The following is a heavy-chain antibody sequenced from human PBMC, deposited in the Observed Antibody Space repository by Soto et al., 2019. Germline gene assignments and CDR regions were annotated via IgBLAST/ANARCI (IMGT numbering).Heavy chain of an antibody. CDR3: ARTLTTVNNYYYYGMDV. V-gene: IGHV1-2*04. J-gene: IGHJ6*02. CDR2: INPNSGGT. CDR1: GYAFTGYY. D-gene: IGHD4-17*01. Sequence: GASVKVSCKASGYAFTGYYMHWVRQAPGQGLEWMGWINPNSGGTNYAQKFQGWVTMTRDTSISTAYMELSRLRSDDTAVYYCARTLTTVNNYYYYGMDVWGQGTTVTVSS.